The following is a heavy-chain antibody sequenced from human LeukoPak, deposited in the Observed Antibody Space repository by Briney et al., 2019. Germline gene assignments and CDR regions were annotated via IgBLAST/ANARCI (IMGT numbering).Heavy chain of an antibody. Sequence: SQTLSLTCAISGDSVSSNSAAWNWIRQSPSRGLEWLGRTYYRSKWYNDYAVSVKSRITINPDTSKNQFSLQLNSVTPEDTAVYHCARARASPSGYSSGWYWFDPWGQGTLVTVSS. D-gene: IGHD6-19*01. CDR3: ARARASPSGYSSGWYWFDP. CDR1: GDSVSSNSAA. J-gene: IGHJ5*02. V-gene: IGHV6-1*01. CDR2: TYYRSKWYN.